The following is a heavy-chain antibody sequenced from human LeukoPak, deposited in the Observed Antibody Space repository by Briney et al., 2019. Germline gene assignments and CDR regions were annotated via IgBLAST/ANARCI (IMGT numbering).Heavy chain of an antibody. D-gene: IGHD3-22*01. CDR2: IIPIFGTA. V-gene: IGHV1-69*01. CDR1: GGTFSSYA. Sequence: GSSVKVSCKASGGTFSSYAISWVRQAPGQGLEWMGGIIPIFGTANYAQKFQGRVTITADESTSTAYMELSSLRSEDTAVYYCASFPYYYDSSGSYYFDYWGQGTLVTVSS. J-gene: IGHJ4*02. CDR3: ASFPYYYDSSGSYYFDY.